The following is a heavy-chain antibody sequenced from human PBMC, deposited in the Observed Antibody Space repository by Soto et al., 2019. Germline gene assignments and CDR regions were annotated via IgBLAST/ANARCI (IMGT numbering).Heavy chain of an antibody. CDR3: ARLNYDXSGSCYFQSYYYYGMDV. V-gene: IGHV1-8*01. CDR1: GYTFTSYD. D-gene: IGHD3-22*01. Sequence: ASVKVSCKASGYTFTSYDINWVRQATGQGLEWMGWMNPNSGNTGYGQKFQGRVTMTRNTSISTAYMELSSLRSEDTAVYYCARLNYDXSGSCYFQSYYYYGMDVWGQGTTVTVSS. CDR2: MNPNSGNT. J-gene: IGHJ6*02.